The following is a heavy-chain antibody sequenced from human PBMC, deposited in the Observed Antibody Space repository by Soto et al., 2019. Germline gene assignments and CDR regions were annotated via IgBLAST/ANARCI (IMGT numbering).Heavy chain of an antibody. CDR2: ISPFTGDT. V-gene: IGHV1-18*04. Sequence: ASVKVSCKTSGYSFTNYGINWVRQAPGQGLEWMGWISPFTGDTHYTQSLQGRITVTTDTSTNTAYMELRSLRSADTAVYYCARSCSGGSCHSAYWGQGTLVTVSS. D-gene: IGHD2-15*01. CDR3: ARSCSGGSCHSAY. J-gene: IGHJ4*02. CDR1: GYSFTNYG.